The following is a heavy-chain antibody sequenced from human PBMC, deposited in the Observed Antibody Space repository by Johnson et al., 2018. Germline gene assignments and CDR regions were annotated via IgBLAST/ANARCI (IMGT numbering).Heavy chain of an antibody. D-gene: IGHD3-22*01. V-gene: IGHV4-34*01. CDR2: INHSGST. Sequence: QVQLQQWGAGLLKPSETLSLTCAVYGGSLSGYYWSWIRQPPGKGLEWSGEINHSGSTKYNTSPKSRVTITVHTSENQFSLKLSSGTAADTAVYYWARARVTMIVATTKYYFDYWGQGTLVTVSS. CDR3: ARARVTMIVATTKYYFDY. J-gene: IGHJ4*02. CDR1: GGSLSGYY.